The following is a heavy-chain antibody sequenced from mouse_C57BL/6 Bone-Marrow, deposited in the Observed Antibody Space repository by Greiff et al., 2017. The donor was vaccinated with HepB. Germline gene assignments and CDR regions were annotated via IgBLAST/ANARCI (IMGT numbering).Heavy chain of an antibody. J-gene: IGHJ1*03. V-gene: IGHV7-1*01. CDR2: SRNKANDYTT. Sequence: EVMLVESGGGLVQSGRSLRLSCATSGFTFSDFYMAWVRQAPGKGLEWIAASRNKANDYTTEYSASVKGRFIVSRDTSQSILYLQMNALRAEDTAIYYCARDASFQDWYFDVWGTGTTVTVSS. CDR3: ARDASFQDWYFDV. D-gene: IGHD1-2*01. CDR1: GFTFSDFY.